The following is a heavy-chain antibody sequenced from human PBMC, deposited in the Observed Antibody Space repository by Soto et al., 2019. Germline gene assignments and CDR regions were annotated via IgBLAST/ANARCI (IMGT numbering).Heavy chain of an antibody. V-gene: IGHV3-23*01. CDR1: GFTFSSYA. D-gene: IGHD4-17*01. Sequence: GGSLRLSCAASGFTFSSYAMSWVRQAPGKGLEWVSGISGSGGSTYYADSVRGRFTISRDNSKNTLFLHMNSLRAEDTAVYYCAKSPTTVNTDVYWGRGTLVTVSS. J-gene: IGHJ4*02. CDR2: ISGSGGST. CDR3: AKSPTTVNTDVY.